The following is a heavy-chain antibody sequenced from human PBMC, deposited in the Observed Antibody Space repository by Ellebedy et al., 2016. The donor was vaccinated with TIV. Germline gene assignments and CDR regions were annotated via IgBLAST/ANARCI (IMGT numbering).Heavy chain of an antibody. CDR2: INHGGST. D-gene: IGHD4-17*01. V-gene: IGHV4-34*01. J-gene: IGHJ4*02. CDR3: AGSKEYGDSYFDY. Sequence: SETLSLXXAVYGGSFSGYYWSWIRQSPGKGLEWIGEINHGGSTNYNPSLKSRVTISVDTSKNQFSLKMTSVTAADTAVYYCAGSKEYGDSYFDYWGQGKLVIVSS. CDR1: GGSFSGYY.